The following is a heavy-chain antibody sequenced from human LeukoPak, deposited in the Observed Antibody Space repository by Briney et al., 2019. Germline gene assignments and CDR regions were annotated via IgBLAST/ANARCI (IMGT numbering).Heavy chain of an antibody. CDR3: ARGHSSAWVNYAFDI. D-gene: IGHD6-25*01. CDR1: GGTFSSYA. V-gene: IGHV1-69*05. Sequence: ASVKVSCKASGGTFSSYAVSWVRQAPGQGLEWMGGVIPIFGTANYAQKFQGRVAITTDESTSTAYMELSSLRSEDTAVYYCARGHSSAWVNYAFDIWGQGTMVTVSS. CDR2: VIPIFGTA. J-gene: IGHJ3*02.